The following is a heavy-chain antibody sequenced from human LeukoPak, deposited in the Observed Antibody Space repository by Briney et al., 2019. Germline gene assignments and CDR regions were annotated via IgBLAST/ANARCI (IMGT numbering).Heavy chain of an antibody. CDR2: IHYSGTT. CDR3: ARHPRSYYGSGELFPFDQ. D-gene: IGHD3-10*01. V-gene: IGHV4-34*01. CDR1: GGSFRVYY. Sequence: SETLSLTCAVYGGSFRVYYWSWIRQPSGKGLEWTGSIHYSGTTYYNPSLKSRVTISVDTSKIQFSLKLSSVTAADTAVYYCARHPRSYYGSGELFPFDQWGQGTLVTVSS. J-gene: IGHJ4*02.